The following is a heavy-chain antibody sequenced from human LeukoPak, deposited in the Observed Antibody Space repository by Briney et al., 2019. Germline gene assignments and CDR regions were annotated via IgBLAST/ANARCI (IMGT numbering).Heavy chain of an antibody. Sequence: GGSLSLSWAPSGFTVSSNYMRWVRQAGGKGLEWVSVLYSGGSTYYADSVKGRFTISRDNSKNTLYLQMNSLRAEDTAVYYCAREYRGEYYFAYWGQGTLVTVSS. CDR1: GFTVSSNY. CDR3: AREYRGEYYFAY. CDR2: LYSGGST. J-gene: IGHJ4*02. D-gene: IGHD3-10*01. V-gene: IGHV3-66*01.